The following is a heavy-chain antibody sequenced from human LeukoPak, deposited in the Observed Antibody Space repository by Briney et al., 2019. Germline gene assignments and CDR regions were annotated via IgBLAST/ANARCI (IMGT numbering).Heavy chain of an antibody. D-gene: IGHD1-1*01. Sequence: SETLSLTCTVSGGSISSYYWSWIRRPPGHGLECSGYIYYSGSTNYNPSLKSRVTISVDTSKNQFSLKLSPVTAADTAVYYCARMLGYGTYYFDYRGQGTLVTVSS. V-gene: IGHV4-59*01. CDR1: GGSISSYY. CDR2: IYYSGST. CDR3: ARMLGYGTYYFDY. J-gene: IGHJ4*02.